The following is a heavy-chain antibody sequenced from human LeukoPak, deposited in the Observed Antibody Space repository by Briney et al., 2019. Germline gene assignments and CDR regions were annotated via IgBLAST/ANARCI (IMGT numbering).Heavy chain of an antibody. CDR3: ARVDRRGLNWFDP. V-gene: IGHV1-2*02. Sequence: GASVTVSCKASGYTFTGYYMHWVRQAPGQGLEWMGWINPSSGGTNYAQKFQGRVTMTRDTSISTAYMELSRLRSDDTAVYYCARVDRRGLNWFDPWGQGTLVTVTS. D-gene: IGHD3/OR15-3a*01. J-gene: IGHJ5*02. CDR1: GYTFTGYY. CDR2: INPSSGGT.